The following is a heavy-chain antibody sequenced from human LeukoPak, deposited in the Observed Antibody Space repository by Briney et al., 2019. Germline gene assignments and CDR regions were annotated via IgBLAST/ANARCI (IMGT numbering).Heavy chain of an antibody. J-gene: IGHJ4*02. CDR2: IYFSGTT. D-gene: IGHD5-18*01. CDR3: ARDVDTFFDY. V-gene: IGHV4-4*07. CDR1: GGSISNYYY. Sequence: SETLSLTCTVSGGSISNYYYWSWIRQPAGKGLEWIGRIYFSGTTIYNPSLKSRVTMSLDTSKNQFSLKLTSVTAADTAVYYSARDVDTFFDYWGQGTLVTVSS.